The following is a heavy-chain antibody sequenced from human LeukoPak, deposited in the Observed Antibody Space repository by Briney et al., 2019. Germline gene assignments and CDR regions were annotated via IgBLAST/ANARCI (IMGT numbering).Heavy chain of an antibody. J-gene: IGHJ5*02. D-gene: IGHD2-15*01. CDR1: GFTFSSYA. CDR2: ISGSGGGT. CDR3: AKGGFCSAGSCYGGFDP. Sequence: GGSLRLSCAASGFTFSSYAMSWVRQAPGKGLEWVSAISGSGGGTWYADSVKGRFTISRDNSKNTLYMQMNSLRVEDTAVYYCAKGGFCSAGSCYGGFDPWGQGTLVTVSS. V-gene: IGHV3-23*01.